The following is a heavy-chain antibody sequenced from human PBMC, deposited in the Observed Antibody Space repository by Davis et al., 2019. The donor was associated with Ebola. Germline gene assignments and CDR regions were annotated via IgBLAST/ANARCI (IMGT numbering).Heavy chain of an antibody. CDR3: ARIPGYCSGGSCYSGAFDI. CDR1: GFSLSTSGMR. V-gene: IGHV2-70*04. Sequence: SGPTLVKPTQTLTLTCTFSGFSLSTSGMRVSWIRQPPGKALEWLARIDWDDDKFYSTSLKIRLTISKDTSKNQVVLTMTNMDPVDTATYYCARIPGYCSGGSCYSGAFDIWGQGTMVTVSS. D-gene: IGHD2-15*01. J-gene: IGHJ3*02. CDR2: IDWDDDK.